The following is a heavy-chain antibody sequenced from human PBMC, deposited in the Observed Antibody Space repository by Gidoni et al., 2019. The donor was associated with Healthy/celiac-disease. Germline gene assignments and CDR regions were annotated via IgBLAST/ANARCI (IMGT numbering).Heavy chain of an antibody. CDR2: INAGNGNT. J-gene: IGHJ4*02. Sequence: QVQLVQSGAEVKKPGASVKVSCKASGYTFTSYAMHWVRQAPGQRLEWMGWINAGNGNTKYSHKFQGRVTITRDTSASTAYMELSSLRSEDTAVYYCARGDPHYYGSGGDYWGQGTLVTVSS. D-gene: IGHD3-10*01. CDR1: GYTFTSYA. V-gene: IGHV1-3*01. CDR3: ARGDPHYYGSGGDY.